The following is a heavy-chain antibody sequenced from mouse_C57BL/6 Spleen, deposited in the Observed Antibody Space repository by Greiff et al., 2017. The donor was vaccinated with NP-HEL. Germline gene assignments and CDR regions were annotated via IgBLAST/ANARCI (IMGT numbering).Heavy chain of an antibody. CDR3: ARRIYYYGLDY. CDR1: GYTFTSYW. J-gene: IGHJ2*01. D-gene: IGHD1-1*01. Sequence: QVQLQQPGAELVRPGSSVKLSCKASGYTFTSYWMDWVKQRPGQGLEWIGNIYPSDSETHYNQKFKDKATLTVDKSSSTAYMQLSSLTSEDSAVYYCARRIYYYGLDYWGQGTTLTVSS. V-gene: IGHV1-61*01. CDR2: IYPSDSET.